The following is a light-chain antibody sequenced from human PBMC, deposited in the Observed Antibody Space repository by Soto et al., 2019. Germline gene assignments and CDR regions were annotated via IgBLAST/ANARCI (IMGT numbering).Light chain of an antibody. J-gene: IGKJ5*01. Sequence: EIVMTQSPAILSVSPGERATLSCRASQSVSSNLAWYQQKPGQAPRLLIYDTSSRATGVPDRYSASGSGTDFTLTISRLEPEDFAVYYCQQRSNWPITFGQGTRLEIK. V-gene: IGKV3D-20*02. CDR2: DTS. CDR1: QSVSSN. CDR3: QQRSNWPIT.